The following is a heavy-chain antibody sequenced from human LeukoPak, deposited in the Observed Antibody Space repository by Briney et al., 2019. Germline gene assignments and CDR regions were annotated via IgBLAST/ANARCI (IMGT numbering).Heavy chain of an antibody. CDR3: ARDSAPYCGGDCYFDY. V-gene: IGHV3-33*01. CDR2: IWFDGSST. CDR1: GCTFSRFG. Sequence: PGRSLRLSCAASGCTFSRFGMHWVRQAPGKGLEWEAVIWFDGSSTYYADSVKGRFTISRDNSKNMLYLQMNSLRVEDTGVYFCARDSAPYCGGDCYFDYWGHGTLVTVSS. J-gene: IGHJ4*01. D-gene: IGHD2-21*02.